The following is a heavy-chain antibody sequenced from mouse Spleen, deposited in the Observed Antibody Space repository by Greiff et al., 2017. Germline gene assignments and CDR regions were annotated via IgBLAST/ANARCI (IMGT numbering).Heavy chain of an antibody. D-gene: IGHD4-1*02. J-gene: IGHJ1*03. Sequence: DVKLVESEGGLVQPGSSMKLSCTASGFTFSDYYMAWVRQVPEKGLEWVANINYDGSSTYYLDSLKSRFIISRDNAKNILYLQMSSLKSEDTATYYCARAQLGRGYFDVWGTGTTVTVSS. CDR3: ARAQLGRGYFDV. CDR2: INYDGSST. V-gene: IGHV5-16*01. CDR1: GFTFSDYY.